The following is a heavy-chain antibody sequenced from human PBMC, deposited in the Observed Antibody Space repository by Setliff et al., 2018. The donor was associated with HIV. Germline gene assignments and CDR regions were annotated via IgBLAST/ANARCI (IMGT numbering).Heavy chain of an antibody. CDR1: GGSISSYY. Sequence: ASETLSLTCTVSGGSISSYYWSWIRQPPGKGLEWIGYIYYSGSTNYSPSLKSRVTISVDTSKNQFSLKLSSVTAADTAVYYCARDGGYSYGFFDYWGQGTLVTVSS. CDR2: IYYSGST. D-gene: IGHD5-18*01. CDR3: ARDGGYSYGFFDY. J-gene: IGHJ4*02. V-gene: IGHV4-59*01.